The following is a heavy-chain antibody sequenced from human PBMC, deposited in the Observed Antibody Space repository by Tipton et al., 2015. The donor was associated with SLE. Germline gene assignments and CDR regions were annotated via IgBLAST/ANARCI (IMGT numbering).Heavy chain of an antibody. V-gene: IGHV3-72*01. CDR2: SRNKGNTYTT. J-gene: IGHJ4*02. Sequence: GSLRLSCAASEFTFSRYWMSWVRQAPGKGLEWVGLSRNKGNTYTTEYAASVKGRFTISRDDSKNTLYLQMDSLKTEDTALYYCVTDIGALVAAADYWGQGTLVTVSS. CDR1: EFTFSRYW. D-gene: IGHD2-2*01. CDR3: VTDIGALVAAADY.